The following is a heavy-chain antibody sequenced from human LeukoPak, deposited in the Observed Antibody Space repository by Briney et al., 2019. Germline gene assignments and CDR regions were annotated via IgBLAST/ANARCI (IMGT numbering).Heavy chain of an antibody. CDR1: GFTLSDYW. CDR2: IKQDGSEK. D-gene: IGHD6-6*01. CDR3: ARAWWVNSGVYRYYYYMDV. V-gene: IGHV3-7*01. Sequence: GGSLRLSCLVSGFTLSDYWMTWVRQAPGKGLEWVAKIKQDGSEKYYVDSVKGRFTISRDNAQKSLYLQMNSLRVEDTAVYSCARAWWVNSGVYRYYYYMDVWGKGTTVTVSS. J-gene: IGHJ6*03.